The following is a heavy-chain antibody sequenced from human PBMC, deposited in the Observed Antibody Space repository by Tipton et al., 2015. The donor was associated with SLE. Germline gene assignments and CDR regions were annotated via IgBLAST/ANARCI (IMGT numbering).Heavy chain of an antibody. D-gene: IGHD1-14*01. J-gene: IGHJ4*02. Sequence: SLRLSCSASGFTFSSYAMHWVRQAPGKGLEWVSAISGSGGSTYYADSVKGRFTISRDNAKNSLYLQMNSLRAEDTAVYYCARDNQRGFDYWGQGTLVTVSS. CDR2: ISGSGGST. V-gene: IGHV3-23*01. CDR3: ARDNQRGFDY. CDR1: GFTFSSYA.